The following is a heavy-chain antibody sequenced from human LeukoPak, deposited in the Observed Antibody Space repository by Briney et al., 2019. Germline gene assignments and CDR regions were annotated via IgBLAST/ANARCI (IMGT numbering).Heavy chain of an antibody. D-gene: IGHD5-12*01. J-gene: IGHJ6*02. CDR1: GGTFISYA. Sequence: SVKVSCKASGGTFISYAISWVRQAPGQGLEWMGRIIPILGIANYAQKFQGRVTITADKSTSTAYMELSSLRSEDTAVYYCARDRSGYDFFAYYYGMDVWGQGTTVTVSS. CDR3: ARDRSGYDFFAYYYGMDV. V-gene: IGHV1-69*04. CDR2: IIPILGIA.